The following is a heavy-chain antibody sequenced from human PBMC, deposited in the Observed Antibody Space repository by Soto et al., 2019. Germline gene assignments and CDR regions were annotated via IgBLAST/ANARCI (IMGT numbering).Heavy chain of an antibody. V-gene: IGHV4-31*03. D-gene: IGHD3-10*01. J-gene: IGHJ4*02. CDR3: ARGAMVRGDLGY. Sequence: QVQLQESGPGLVKPSQTLSLTCTVSGGSISSGGYYWSWIRQHPGKGLEWVGYIYYSGSTYYNPSFKSRVTISVDTSKNQFSLKLSSVTAADTAVYYCARGAMVRGDLGYWGQGTLVTVSS. CDR2: IYYSGST. CDR1: GGSISSGGYY.